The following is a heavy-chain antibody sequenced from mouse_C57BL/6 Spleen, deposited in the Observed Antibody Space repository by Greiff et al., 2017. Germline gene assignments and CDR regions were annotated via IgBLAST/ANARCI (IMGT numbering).Heavy chain of an antibody. CDR2: INPNNGGT. V-gene: IGHV1-18*01. J-gene: IGHJ2*01. CDR1: GYTFTDYN. CDR3: ARAVVASFDD. Sequence: VQLQQSGPELVKPGASVKIPCKASGYTFTDYNMDWVKQSPGKSLEWIGDINPNNGGTNYNQKFKGKATLTVDKSSSTAYMELRSLTSEDTAVYYCARAVVASFDDWGQGTTLTVSS. D-gene: IGHD1-1*01.